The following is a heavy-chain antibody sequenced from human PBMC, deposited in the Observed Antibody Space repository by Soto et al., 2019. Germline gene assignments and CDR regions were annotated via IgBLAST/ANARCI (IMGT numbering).Heavy chain of an antibody. V-gene: IGHV4-30-4*08. D-gene: IGHD1-7*01. CDR1: AGSISSGDYS. Sequence: SETLSLTCTVSAGSISSGDYSWSWIRQPPGKGLEWIGYIYYSGSTYYNPSLKSRVTISVDTSKNQFSLKLSSVTAADTAVYYCARALFQLELHWYWFDPWGQGTLVTVSS. CDR2: IYYSGST. CDR3: ARALFQLELHWYWFDP. J-gene: IGHJ5*02.